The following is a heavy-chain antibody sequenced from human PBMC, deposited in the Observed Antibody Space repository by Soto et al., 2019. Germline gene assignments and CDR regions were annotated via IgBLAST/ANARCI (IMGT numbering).Heavy chain of an antibody. J-gene: IGHJ5*02. D-gene: IGHD3-3*01. CDR2: IYYSGST. Sequence: TSETLSLTCTVSGGSISSYYGSWIRQPPGKGLEWIGYIYYSGSTNYNPSLKSRVTISVDTSKNQFSLKLSSVTAADTAVYYCARTPSYDLPILPWFDPWGQGTLVTVSS. CDR3: ARTPSYDLPILPWFDP. V-gene: IGHV4-59*01. CDR1: GGSISSYY.